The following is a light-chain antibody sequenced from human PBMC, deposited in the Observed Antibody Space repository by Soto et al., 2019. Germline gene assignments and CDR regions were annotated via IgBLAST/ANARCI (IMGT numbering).Light chain of an antibody. V-gene: IGLV2-14*01. Sequence: QSVLTQPASVSGSPGQSITISCTGTSNDVGAYNFVSWYQQHPGKAPKLLIYEVSNRPSGISDRFSGSKSGNTASLTISGLQTEDEADYYCSSYTSSITPCVFGTGTKVTVL. CDR2: EVS. CDR1: SNDVGAYNF. CDR3: SSYTSSITPCV. J-gene: IGLJ1*01.